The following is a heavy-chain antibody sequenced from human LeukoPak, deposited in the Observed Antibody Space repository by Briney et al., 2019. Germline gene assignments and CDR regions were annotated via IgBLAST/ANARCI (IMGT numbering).Heavy chain of an antibody. CDR3: ARVAYDSSGYYEVLLFDY. Sequence: PSETLSLTCTVSGGSISSGGYYWSWIRQHPGKGLEWIGYIYYSRSTYYNPSLKSRVTISVDTSKNQFSLKLSSVTAADTAVYYCARVAYDSSGYYEVLLFDYWGQGTLVTVSS. CDR2: IYYSRST. D-gene: IGHD3-22*01. CDR1: GGSISSGGYY. J-gene: IGHJ4*02. V-gene: IGHV4-31*03.